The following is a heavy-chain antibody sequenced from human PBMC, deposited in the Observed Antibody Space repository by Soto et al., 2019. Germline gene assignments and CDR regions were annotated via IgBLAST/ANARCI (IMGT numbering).Heavy chain of an antibody. CDR2: ISWNSGSI. CDR3: EKPGIAWYWSYGMDV. V-gene: IGHV3-9*01. D-gene: IGHD6-13*01. Sequence: EVQLVESGGGLVQPGRSLRLSCAASGFTFDDYAMHWVRQAPGKGLAWVSGISWNSGSIGYADSVKGRFTISRDNAKNSLYLQMSRQRAEDTALYYCEKPGIAWYWSYGMDVWGQGTTVTV. CDR1: GFTFDDYA. J-gene: IGHJ6*02.